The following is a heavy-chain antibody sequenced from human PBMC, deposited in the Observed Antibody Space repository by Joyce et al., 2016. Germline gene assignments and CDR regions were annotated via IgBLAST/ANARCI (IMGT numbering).Heavy chain of an antibody. D-gene: IGHD3-10*01. V-gene: IGHV4-61*01. J-gene: IGHJ6*02. CDR2: IYNRETT. Sequence: HLQESGPGLVKPSETLSLTCTISVASFSDTSYYWSWIRPPTGKGLEWLGFIYNRETTHYNPSLGGRLSISAGAAKKQFSLRLTSVTSADTAVYYCATSLPSRVGGFQFFGLDVWGQGTTVIVS. CDR1: VASFSDTSYY. CDR3: ATSLPSRVGGFQFFGLDV.